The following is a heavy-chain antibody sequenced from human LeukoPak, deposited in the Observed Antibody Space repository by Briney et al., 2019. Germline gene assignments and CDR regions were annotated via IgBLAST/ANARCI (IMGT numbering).Heavy chain of an antibody. CDR2: IYSDNT. CDR1: GFTVSSNS. Sequence: GGSLRLSCTVSGFTVSSNSMSWVRQAPGKGLEWVSFIYSDNTHYSDSVKGRFTISRDNSKNTLYLQMNSLRAEDTAVYYCARGWDSGSYIRFDYWGQGTLVTVSS. D-gene: IGHD1-26*01. CDR3: ARGWDSGSYIRFDY. J-gene: IGHJ4*02. V-gene: IGHV3-53*01.